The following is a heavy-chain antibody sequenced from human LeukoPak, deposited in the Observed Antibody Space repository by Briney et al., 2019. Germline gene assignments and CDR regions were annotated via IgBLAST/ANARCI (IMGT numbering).Heavy chain of an antibody. D-gene: IGHD2-2*02. CDR2: INHSGST. J-gene: IGHJ4*02. CDR1: GGSFSGYY. Sequence: SETLSLTCAVYGGSFSGYYWSWIRQPPGMGLEWIGEINHSGSTNYNPSLKSRVTISVDTSKNQFSLKLSSVTAADTAVYYCAGRYCSSTSCYRRVDYWGQGTLVTVSS. V-gene: IGHV4-34*01. CDR3: AGRYCSSTSCYRRVDY.